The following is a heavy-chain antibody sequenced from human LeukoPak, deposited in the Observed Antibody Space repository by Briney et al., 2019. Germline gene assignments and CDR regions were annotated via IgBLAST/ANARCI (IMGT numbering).Heavy chain of an antibody. Sequence: SQTLSLTCTVSGASISSGSYYWSWIRQPAGKGLEWIGRIYTSGSTNYNPSLKSRVTISVDTSKNQFSLKLSSVTAADTAVYYCARNIAARTDYYYGMDVWGQGTTVTVSS. CDR1: GASISSGSYY. CDR3: ARNIAARTDYYYGMDV. J-gene: IGHJ6*02. V-gene: IGHV4-61*02. D-gene: IGHD6-6*01. CDR2: IYTSGST.